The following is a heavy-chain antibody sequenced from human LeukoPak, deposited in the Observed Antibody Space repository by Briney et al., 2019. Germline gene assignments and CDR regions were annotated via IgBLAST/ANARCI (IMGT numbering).Heavy chain of an antibody. Sequence: KPSETLSLTCAVSGGSISSSNWWSWVRQPPGKGLEWIGEIYHSGSTNYNPSLKCRVTISVDKSKNQFSLKLSSVTAADTAVYYCARVEFIAAAVTYDYWGQGTLVTVSS. V-gene: IGHV4-4*02. CDR3: ARVEFIAAAVTYDY. D-gene: IGHD6-13*01. J-gene: IGHJ4*02. CDR2: IYHSGST. CDR1: GGSISSSNW.